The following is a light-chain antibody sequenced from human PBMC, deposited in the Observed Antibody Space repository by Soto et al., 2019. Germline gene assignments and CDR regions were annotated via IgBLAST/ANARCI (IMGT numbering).Light chain of an antibody. CDR2: DDS. J-gene: IGLJ1*01. CDR3: HVWDSRSEHFV. CDR1: NIGAGYD. Sequence: VLTQPPSVSGAPGQRVTISCTGSRSNIGAGYDVHWYQQKPGQAPVRVVFDDSDRPSGISERFSGSNSGNTATLTISRVEAGDEADYFCHVWDSRSEHFVFGAGTKLTVL. V-gene: IGLV3-21*02.